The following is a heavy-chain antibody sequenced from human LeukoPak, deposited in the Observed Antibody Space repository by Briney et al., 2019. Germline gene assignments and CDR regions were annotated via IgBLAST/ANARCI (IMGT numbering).Heavy chain of an antibody. CDR2: IRYDGSSK. J-gene: IGHJ4*02. Sequence: GGSLRLPCEASGFPFTTYGMHWVRQAPGKGLEWVAFIRYDGSSKYYADSVRGRFTISRDNSKNTLYLQMNSLRAEDTAVYYCAKVTYGSGTYGAFDSWGQGTLVTVSS. CDR1: GFPFTTYG. V-gene: IGHV3-30*02. CDR3: AKVTYGSGTYGAFDS. D-gene: IGHD3-10*01.